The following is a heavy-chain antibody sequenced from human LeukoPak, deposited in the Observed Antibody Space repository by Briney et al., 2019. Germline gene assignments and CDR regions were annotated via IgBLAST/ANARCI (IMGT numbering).Heavy chain of an antibody. CDR1: GYSISSGYY. CDR3: ARDQRSSGWYGSFDY. CDR2: IYHSGST. D-gene: IGHD6-19*01. J-gene: IGHJ4*02. Sequence: PSETLSLTCTVSGYSISSGYYWGWIRQPPGKGLEWIGSIYHSGSTYYNPSLKSRVTISVDTSKNQFSLKLGSVTAADTAVYYCARDQRSSGWYGSFDYWGQGTLVIVSS. V-gene: IGHV4-38-2*02.